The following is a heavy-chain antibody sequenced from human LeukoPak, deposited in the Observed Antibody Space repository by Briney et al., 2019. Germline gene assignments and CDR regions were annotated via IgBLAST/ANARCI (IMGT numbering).Heavy chain of an antibody. CDR3: ARAVAGTDEIDS. CDR2: IGSGGDT. J-gene: IGHJ4*02. Sequence: GGSLRLSCAGSGFSFSTYDMLWVRPAPRKGLEWVSAIGSGGDTYYAGSVKGRFTISRESANNSFYLQMDSLNAGDTAVYFCARAVAGTDEIDSWGEGTLVTVSS. D-gene: IGHD6-19*01. V-gene: IGHV3-13*01. CDR1: GFSFSTYD.